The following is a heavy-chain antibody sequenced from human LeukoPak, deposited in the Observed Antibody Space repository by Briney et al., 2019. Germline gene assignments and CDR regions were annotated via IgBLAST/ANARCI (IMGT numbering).Heavy chain of an antibody. D-gene: IGHD2-2*01. CDR3: ASQGTTPNGNEENWFDP. CDR2: IYYSGST. J-gene: IGHJ5*02. Sequence: KTSETLSLTCTVSVGSISSSSYYWGWIRQPPGKGLEWIGGIYYSGSTWYNPSLKSRVTISVDMSKSQFSVKLSSVTAADTAVYYCASQGTTPNGNEENWFDPWGQGTLVTVSS. V-gene: IGHV4-39*01. CDR1: VGSISSSSYY.